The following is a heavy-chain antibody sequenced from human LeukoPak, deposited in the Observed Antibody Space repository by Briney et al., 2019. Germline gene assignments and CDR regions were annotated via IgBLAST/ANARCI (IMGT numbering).Heavy chain of an antibody. D-gene: IGHD2-2*01. J-gene: IGHJ4*02. CDR2: FDPDDGET. CDR3: ATGTIYCSSCSGDY. Sequence: GASVKVSCKVSGSSPTELSMHWGRQAPGKGLEWMGGFDPDDGETPLFAEKFQGRVSMTEDTSTDTAYMELSSLSSEDTAVYYCATGTIYCSSCSGDYWGQGTLVTVSS. V-gene: IGHV1-24*01. CDR1: GSSPTELS.